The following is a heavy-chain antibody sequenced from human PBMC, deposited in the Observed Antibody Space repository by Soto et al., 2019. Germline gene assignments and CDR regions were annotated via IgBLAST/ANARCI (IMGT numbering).Heavy chain of an antibody. V-gene: IGHV3-30*04. CDR1: GSRFGRYK. CDR3: VRRSTVSYYAVDV. D-gene: IGHD4-17*01. Sequence: LTLSCVGSGSRFGRYKSHWVRQAPGKGLEWVTFTSYDGSINYNADSVKGRFTMSRDNSKNLLYLQMNSLRTEDTAVYYCVRRSTVSYYAVDVWGQGTTVTVSS. CDR2: TSYDGSIN. J-gene: IGHJ6*02.